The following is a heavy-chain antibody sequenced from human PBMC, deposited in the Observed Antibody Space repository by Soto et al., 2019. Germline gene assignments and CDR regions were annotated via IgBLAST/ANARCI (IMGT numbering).Heavy chain of an antibody. Sequence: SETLSLTCTASGGCISSYYWGWIRRPPGKGLEWIGYIYNSGSTHSNPSLQSRVTISVDTSKNQFSLKLSSVTAADTGIYYCARARITMVREVIKYNMDVWGQGTTVTV. CDR1: GGCISSYY. J-gene: IGHJ6*02. CDR3: ARARITMVREVIKYNMDV. V-gene: IGHV4-59*01. D-gene: IGHD3-10*01. CDR2: IYNSGST.